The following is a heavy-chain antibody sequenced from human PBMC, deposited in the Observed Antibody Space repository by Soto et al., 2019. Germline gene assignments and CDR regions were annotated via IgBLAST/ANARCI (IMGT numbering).Heavy chain of an antibody. V-gene: IGHV3-30-3*01. CDR2: ISYDGSNK. CDR1: GFTFSSYA. Sequence: QVQLVESGGGVVQPGRSLRLSCAASGFTFSSYAMHWVRQAPGKGLEWVAVISYDGSNKYYADSVKGRFTISRDNSKNTLYLQMNSLRAEDTAVYYCARDAPFPIRAAAGISYGMDVWGQGTTVTVSS. CDR3: ARDAPFPIRAAAGISYGMDV. J-gene: IGHJ6*02. D-gene: IGHD6-13*01.